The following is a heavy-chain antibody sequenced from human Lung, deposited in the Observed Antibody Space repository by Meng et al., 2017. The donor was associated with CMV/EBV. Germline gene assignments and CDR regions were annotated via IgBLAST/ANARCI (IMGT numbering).Heavy chain of an antibody. CDR1: GFTFSSYA. J-gene: IGHJ6*02. D-gene: IGHD3-22*01. V-gene: IGHV3-30*02. Sequence: GGPLRLSXAASGFTFSSYAMHWVRQAPGKGLEWVANIRFDGTNKYHADSVKGRFTISRDNSKNTLYLQMNSLRAEDTAVYYCAKRGDSSGTYAMDVWGQGTTVTVSS. CDR2: IRFDGTNK. CDR3: AKRGDSSGTYAMDV.